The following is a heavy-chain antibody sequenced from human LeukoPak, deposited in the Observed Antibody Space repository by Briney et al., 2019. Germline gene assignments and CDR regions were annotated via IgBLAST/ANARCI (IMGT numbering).Heavy chain of an antibody. J-gene: IGHJ4*02. D-gene: IGHD2-2*01. CDR1: GFTFSSYW. CDR3: ARGSCRSTSCAFDF. CDR2: IKQDGSEK. V-gene: IGHV3-7*04. Sequence: GGSLRLSCAASGFTFSSYWMNWVRQAPGKGLEWVANIKQDGSEKYYVDSVKGRFTISRDNAKNSLYLQMNSLRAEDTAVYYCARGSCRSTSCAFDFWGQGALVTVSS.